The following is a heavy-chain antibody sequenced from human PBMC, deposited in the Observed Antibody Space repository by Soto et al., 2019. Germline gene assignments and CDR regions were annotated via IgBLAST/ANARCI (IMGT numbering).Heavy chain of an antibody. D-gene: IGHD3-16*01. CDR2: INPDGRTT. J-gene: IGHJ4*02. CDR1: GFTFTNYW. Sequence: EVQLVESGGGLVQPGGSLRLSCEVSGFTFTNYWMHWVRQAPGKGLMWVSRINPDGRTTSYADSVKGRFIISRDNAKNTVYLQMNSLRAEDTAVYYCARVEISIWGKFDSWGQGTLVIVSS. V-gene: IGHV3-74*01. CDR3: ARVEISIWGKFDS.